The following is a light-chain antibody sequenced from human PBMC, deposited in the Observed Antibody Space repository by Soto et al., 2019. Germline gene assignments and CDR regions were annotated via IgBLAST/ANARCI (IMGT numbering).Light chain of an antibody. Sequence: EIVLTQSPGTLSLSPGEGATLSCKSSQTVTRNYLAWHQQKPGQTPRLLVYGASSRATGIPDRFSGSGSGTDCTLTISRLEPEDVAVYYCQQHGSSPITFGQGTRLEIK. CDR2: GAS. CDR1: QTVTRNY. J-gene: IGKJ5*01. V-gene: IGKV3-20*01. CDR3: QQHGSSPIT.